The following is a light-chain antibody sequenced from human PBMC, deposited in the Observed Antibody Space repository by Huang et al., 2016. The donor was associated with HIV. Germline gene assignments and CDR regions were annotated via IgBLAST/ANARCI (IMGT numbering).Light chain of an antibody. Sequence: DIVMTQSPDSLTVSLGERATISCKSNQSVLHSNNKNYLAWYQQKPGHSPKLLIYWSSTRESGVPDRFSGDGSGSDFTLAINSLQAEDVAVYYCQQYITTPLTFGGGTKVEI. CDR2: WSS. V-gene: IGKV4-1*01. CDR3: QQYITTPLT. J-gene: IGKJ4*01. CDR1: QSVLHSNNKNY.